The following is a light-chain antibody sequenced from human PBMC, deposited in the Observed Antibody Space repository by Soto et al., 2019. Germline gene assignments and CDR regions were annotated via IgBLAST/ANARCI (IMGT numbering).Light chain of an antibody. Sequence: DIGLTKSPSALSLSLGNRATLSCRASQSLTNCFKAWYQVTPGQAPRLLIYDTSSRATGIPDRFSGSGSGTDFTLTITMLEPEDFAVFYCQQYGTSPFTFGAGTIVDIK. CDR2: DTS. CDR3: QQYGTSPFT. CDR1: QSLTNCF. J-gene: IGKJ3*01. V-gene: IGKV3-20*01.